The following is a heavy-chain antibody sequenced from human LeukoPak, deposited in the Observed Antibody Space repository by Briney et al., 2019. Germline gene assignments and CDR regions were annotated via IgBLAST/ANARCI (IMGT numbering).Heavy chain of an antibody. D-gene: IGHD2-2*01. CDR1: GGSISSYY. Sequence: SETLSLTCTVSGGSISSYYWSWIRQPPGKGLEWIGYIYYSGSTYYNPSLKSRVTISVDTSKNQFSLKLSSVTAADTAVYYCARRGDQLLAFDYWGQGTLVTVSS. J-gene: IGHJ4*02. CDR3: ARRGDQLLAFDY. CDR2: IYYSGST. V-gene: IGHV4-59*08.